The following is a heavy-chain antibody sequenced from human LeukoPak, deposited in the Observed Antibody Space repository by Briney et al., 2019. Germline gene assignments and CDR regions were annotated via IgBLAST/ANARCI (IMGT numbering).Heavy chain of an antibody. V-gene: IGHV4-38-2*02. CDR2: INHSGST. Sequence: SETLSLTCTVSGYSISSGYYWSWIRQPPGKGLEWIGEINHSGSTNYNPSLKSRVTISVDTSKNQFSLKLSSVTAADTAVYYCARSTRYDILTGKTRGAYYYYMDVWGKGTTVTISS. CDR3: ARSTRYDILTGKTRGAYYYYMDV. D-gene: IGHD3-9*01. CDR1: GYSISSGYY. J-gene: IGHJ6*03.